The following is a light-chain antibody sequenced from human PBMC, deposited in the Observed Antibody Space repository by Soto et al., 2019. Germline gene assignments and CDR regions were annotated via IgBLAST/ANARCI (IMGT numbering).Light chain of an antibody. V-gene: IGKV1-8*01. J-gene: IGKJ5*01. CDR1: QCISSD. Sequence: AIRITQIPSSIFASTGDRVTITCLASQCISSDLAWYLQKPGKAGKVQVYAASTLKSGVPSRFSGSVSGTDFTLTIDSLQPEDCATYYCQQSDTTSITVGPGTRLEI. CDR3: QQSDTTSIT. CDR2: AAS.